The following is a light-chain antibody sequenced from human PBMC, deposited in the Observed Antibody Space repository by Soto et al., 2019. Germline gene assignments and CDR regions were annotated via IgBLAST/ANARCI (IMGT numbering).Light chain of an antibody. CDR1: QGISSY. CDR2: AAS. Sequence: AIRMTQSPSSLSASTGDRVTITCRASQGISSYLAWYQQKPGKAPKLLIYAASTLQSGVPSRFSGSGSGTDLTLTISCLQSEDFATYYCQQYYSYPLITFGQGTRLEIK. V-gene: IGKV1-8*01. CDR3: QQYYSYPLIT. J-gene: IGKJ5*01.